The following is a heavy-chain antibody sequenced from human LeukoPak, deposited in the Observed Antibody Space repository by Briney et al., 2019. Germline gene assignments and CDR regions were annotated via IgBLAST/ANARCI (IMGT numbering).Heavy chain of an antibody. J-gene: IGHJ3*02. CDR3: ASPMTFVVRGVAGIDAFDI. D-gene: IGHD3-10*01. Sequence: SETLSLTCTVSGGSISSGDYYWSWIRQPPGKGLEWIGYIYYSGSTYYNPSLRSGVTISVDRSKNLFSLRLSSVTAADTAIYYCASPMTFVVRGVAGIDAFDIWGQGTMVTVSS. V-gene: IGHV4-30-4*01. CDR1: GGSISSGDYY. CDR2: IYYSGST.